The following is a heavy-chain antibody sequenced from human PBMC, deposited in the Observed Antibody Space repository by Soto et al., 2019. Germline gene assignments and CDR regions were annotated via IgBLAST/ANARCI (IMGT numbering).Heavy chain of an antibody. Sequence: QVQLVQSGAEVKKPGASVKVACKASGYTFTSYAMHWVRQAPGQRLEWMGWINAGNGNTKDSQKFQRRVTITRDASASTAYMELSSLRSEDTAVYYCASEPPYDYWRGYPYYYYYMDVWGKRTTVTVSS. J-gene: IGHJ6*03. CDR3: ASEPPYDYWRGYPYYYYYMDV. D-gene: IGHD3-3*01. V-gene: IGHV1-3*01. CDR1: GYTFTSYA. CDR2: INAGNGNT.